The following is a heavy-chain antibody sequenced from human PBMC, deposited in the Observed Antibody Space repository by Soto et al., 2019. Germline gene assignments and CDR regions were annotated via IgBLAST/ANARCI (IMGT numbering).Heavy chain of an antibody. CDR2: MYDSGST. V-gene: IGHV4-4*09. Sequence: QVQLQESGPGLVKPSETLSLTCTVSGGSISDYYWSWIRQPPGKGLEWIGYMYDSGSTRYNPSLNSRVTISVDTSKNQFSLNLMSVTAADTAVYYCARNMAYWGQGTQVTVSS. J-gene: IGHJ4*02. CDR1: GGSISDYY. D-gene: IGHD3-10*01. CDR3: ARNMAY.